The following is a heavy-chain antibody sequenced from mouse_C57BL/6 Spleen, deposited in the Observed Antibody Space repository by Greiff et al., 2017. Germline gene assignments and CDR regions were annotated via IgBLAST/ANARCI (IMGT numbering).Heavy chain of an antibody. D-gene: IGHD1-1*01. CDR2: INPSTGGT. V-gene: IGHV1-42*01. CDR3: ARSYYYGSSEYYCDY. Sequence: EVKLMESGPELVKPGASVKISCKASGYSFTSYYMNWVKQSPEKSLEWIGEINPSTGGTTYNQKFKAKATLTVDKSSSTAYMQLKSLTSGDSAVYYCARSYYYGSSEYYCDYWGQGTTLTVSS. CDR1: GYSFTSYY. J-gene: IGHJ2*01.